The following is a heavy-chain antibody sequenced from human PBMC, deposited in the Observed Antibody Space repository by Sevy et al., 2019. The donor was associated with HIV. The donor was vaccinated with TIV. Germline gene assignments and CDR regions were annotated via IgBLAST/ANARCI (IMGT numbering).Heavy chain of an antibody. CDR3: TRDRYDSSDRDKNFDY. D-gene: IGHD3-22*01. Sequence: GGSLRLSCTASGFTFGDYAMSWFRQAPGKGLEWVGFIRSKAYGGTTEYAASVKGRFTISRDDSKSIAYLQMNSLKTEDTAVYYCTRDRYDSSDRDKNFDYWGQGTLVTVSS. CDR1: GFTFGDYA. J-gene: IGHJ4*02. V-gene: IGHV3-49*03. CDR2: IRSKAYGGTT.